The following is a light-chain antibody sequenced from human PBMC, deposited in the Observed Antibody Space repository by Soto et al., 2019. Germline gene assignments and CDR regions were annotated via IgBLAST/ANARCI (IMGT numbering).Light chain of an antibody. Sequence: DIVITQSPLSLPVTPGEPASISCRSSQSLLHSNGYNYLDWYLQMPGQSPQLLIYLGSNRASGVPDRFSGSGSGTDFTLKISRVEAEDVGVYYCMEALQTPLTFGGGTKVEIK. CDR2: LGS. CDR1: QSLLHSNGYNY. J-gene: IGKJ4*01. CDR3: MEALQTPLT. V-gene: IGKV2-28*01.